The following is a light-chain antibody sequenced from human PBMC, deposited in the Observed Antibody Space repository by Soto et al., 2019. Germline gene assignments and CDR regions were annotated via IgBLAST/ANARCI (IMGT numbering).Light chain of an antibody. V-gene: IGKV3-11*01. Sequence: EIVLTQSQATLSLSTGERATLSCRASQSVSSYLAWYQQKPGQAPRLLIYDASNRATGIPARFSGSGSGTDFTLTISSLEPEDFAVYYCQQRSNWYTFGQGTKLEIK. CDR2: DAS. CDR1: QSVSSY. CDR3: QQRSNWYT. J-gene: IGKJ2*01.